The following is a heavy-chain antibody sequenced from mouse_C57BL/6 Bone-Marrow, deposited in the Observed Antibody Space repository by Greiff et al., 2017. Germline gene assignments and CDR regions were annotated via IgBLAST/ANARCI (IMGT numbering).Heavy chain of an antibody. D-gene: IGHD2-4*01. V-gene: IGHV1-63*01. J-gene: IGHJ3*01. CDR1: GYTFTNYW. CDR2: IYPGGGYP. CDR3: ARTHEYDVLLFAY. Sequence: VQLQQSGAELVRPGTSVKMSCKASGYTFTNYWIGWAKQRPGHGLEWIGDIYPGGGYPNYNEKFKGKATLTADKSSSTAYMQFSSLTSEDSAIYYCARTHEYDVLLFAYWGQGTLVTVSA.